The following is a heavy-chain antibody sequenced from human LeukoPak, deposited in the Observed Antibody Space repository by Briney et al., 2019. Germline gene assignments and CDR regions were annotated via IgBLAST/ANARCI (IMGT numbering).Heavy chain of an antibody. D-gene: IGHD1-1*01. V-gene: IGHV1-8*01. CDR1: GYTFTSYD. J-gene: IGHJ4*02. CDR2: MNPNSGNT. CDR3: ARAVQLERRRLYYFDY. Sequence: ASVKVSCKASGYTFTSYDINWVRQATGQGLEWMGWMNPNSGNTGYAQKFRGRVTMTRNTSISTAYMELSSLRSEDTAVYYCARAVQLERRRLYYFDYWGQGTLVTVSS.